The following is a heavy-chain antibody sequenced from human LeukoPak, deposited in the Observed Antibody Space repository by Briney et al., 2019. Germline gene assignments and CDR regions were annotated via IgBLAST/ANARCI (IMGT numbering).Heavy chain of an antibody. CDR1: GGSFSGHY. D-gene: IGHD5-18*01. V-gene: IGHV3-23*01. Sequence: ETLSLTCAVYGGSFSGHYWSWVRQAPGKGLEWVSAISGSGGSTYYADSVKGRFTISRDNSKNTLYLQMNSLRAEDTAVYYCAKDGARGYSYGYPFDYWGQGTLVTVSS. J-gene: IGHJ4*02. CDR2: ISGSGGST. CDR3: AKDGARGYSYGYPFDY.